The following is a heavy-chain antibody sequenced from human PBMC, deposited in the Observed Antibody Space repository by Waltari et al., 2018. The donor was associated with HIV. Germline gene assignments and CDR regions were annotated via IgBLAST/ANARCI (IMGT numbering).Heavy chain of an antibody. J-gene: IGHJ5*02. CDR2: ISYSGSA. CDR1: GCSSTRSTYY. CDR3: AGAPNGDFSWLDP. Sequence: QLQLQESGLGMVKPSETLSLTCTVSGCSSTRSTYYWGWSRQAPGRGLEWIGAISYSGSAYYNPSLESRVTISLDTSKNQFSLKLQSVTAADTAVYYCAGAPNGDFSWLDPWGQGTLVTVSS. D-gene: IGHD4-17*01. V-gene: IGHV4-39*07.